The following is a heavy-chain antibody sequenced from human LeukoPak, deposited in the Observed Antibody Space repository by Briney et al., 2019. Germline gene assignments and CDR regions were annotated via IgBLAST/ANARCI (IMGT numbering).Heavy chain of an antibody. Sequence: WASVNVSFKASGYTFTGYYMHWVRQAPGQGREWMGWMNPNSGGTNYAQKFQGRVDMTRDTSISTAYMELSRLRSDDTAVYYCAREGDDYGDLQVFDYWGQGTLVTVSS. CDR3: AREGDDYGDLQVFDY. CDR1: GYTFTGYY. CDR2: MNPNSGGT. D-gene: IGHD4-17*01. J-gene: IGHJ4*02. V-gene: IGHV1-2*02.